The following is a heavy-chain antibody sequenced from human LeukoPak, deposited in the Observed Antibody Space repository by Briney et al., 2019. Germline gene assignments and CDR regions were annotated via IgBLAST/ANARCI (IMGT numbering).Heavy chain of an antibody. CDR1: GGSVSSGSFY. V-gene: IGHV4-61*01. Sequence: SETLSLTCTVSGGSVSSGSFYWSWIRQPPGKGLEWIGYIYNIGTTNYNPSLKSRVIISVDTSKNQFPLKLSSVTAADTAVYYCATYVVNTFDIWGQGTMVTVSS. CDR3: ATYVVNTFDI. CDR2: IYNIGTT. J-gene: IGHJ3*02. D-gene: IGHD2-15*01.